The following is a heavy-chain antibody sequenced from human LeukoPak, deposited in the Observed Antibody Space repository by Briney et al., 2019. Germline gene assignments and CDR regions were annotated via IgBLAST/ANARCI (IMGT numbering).Heavy chain of an antibody. CDR1: GGSISSYY. Sequence: SETLSLTCTVSGGSISSYYWSWIRQPPGKGLEWIGYIYYSGSTNYNPSLKSRVTISVDTSKNQFSLKLSSVTAADTAVYYCARWTYGSAFDIWGQGTMVTVSS. V-gene: IGHV4-59*01. CDR2: IYYSGST. D-gene: IGHD3-16*01. J-gene: IGHJ3*02. CDR3: ARWTYGSAFDI.